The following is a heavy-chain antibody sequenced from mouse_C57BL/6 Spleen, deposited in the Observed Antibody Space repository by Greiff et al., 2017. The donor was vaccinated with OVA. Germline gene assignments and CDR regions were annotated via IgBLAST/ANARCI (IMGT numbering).Heavy chain of an antibody. CDR1: GFNIKDDY. CDR3: THSNLDY. J-gene: IGHJ2*01. D-gene: IGHD2-5*01. V-gene: IGHV14-4*01. Sequence: EVQLVESGAELVRPGASVKLSCTASGFNIKDDYMHWVKQRPEQGLEWIGWIDPENGDTEYASKFQGKATITADTSSNTAYLQLSSLTSEDTAVYYCTHSNLDYWGQGTTLTVSS. CDR2: IDPENGDT.